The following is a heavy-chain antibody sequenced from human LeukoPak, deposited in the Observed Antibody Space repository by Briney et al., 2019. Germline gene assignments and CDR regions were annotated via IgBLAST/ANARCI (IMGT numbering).Heavy chain of an antibody. CDR3: ARGARAYFQH. CDR1: GGSFSGYY. V-gene: IGHV4-34*01. CDR2: INHSGST. J-gene: IGHJ1*01. Sequence: PSETLSLTCAVYGGSFSGYYWSWIRQPPGKGLEWIGEINHSGSTNYNPSLKSRVTISVDTSKNQFSLKLSSVTAADTAVYYCARGARAYFQHWGQGTLVTVSS.